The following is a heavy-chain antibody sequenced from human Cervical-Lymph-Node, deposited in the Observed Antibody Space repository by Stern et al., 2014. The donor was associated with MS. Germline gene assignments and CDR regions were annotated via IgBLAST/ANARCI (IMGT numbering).Heavy chain of an antibody. CDR2: LSNEGSKQ. D-gene: IGHD2-15*01. Sequence: QVQLVQSGGGVVQPGRSLRLSCAASGFLFSSYAMHWVRQPPGKGLDWVAFLSNEGSKQFYADSVKGRFTISRDNSNNTLYLQMNSLRPEDTAVYYCARDTCRGGGCYFRYWGQGILITVSS. V-gene: IGHV3-30-3*01. J-gene: IGHJ4*02. CDR3: ARDTCRGGGCYFRY. CDR1: GFLFSSYA.